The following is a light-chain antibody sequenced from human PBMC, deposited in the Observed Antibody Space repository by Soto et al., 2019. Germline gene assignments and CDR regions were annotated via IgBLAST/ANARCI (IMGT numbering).Light chain of an antibody. CDR2: DAS. V-gene: IGKV1-5*01. Sequence: DIQMTQSPSTLSASVGDRVTITCRASHDIVHWLVWYQQKRGKAPKLLIFDASNLESGVPSRFSGSGSGTEFSLTISGLQPDDFATYYCQQYKKDFTFGPGTKVDVK. CDR3: QQYKKDFT. J-gene: IGKJ3*01. CDR1: HDIVHW.